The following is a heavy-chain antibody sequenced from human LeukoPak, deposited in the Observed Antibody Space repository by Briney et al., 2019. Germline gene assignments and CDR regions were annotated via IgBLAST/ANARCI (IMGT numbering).Heavy chain of an antibody. J-gene: IGHJ1*01. D-gene: IGHD3-22*01. CDR3: AKDISSGYYDAEYFQH. V-gene: IGHV3-48*04. CDR1: GFTFSHYS. Sequence: PGGSLRLSCAASGFTFSHYSINWVRQAPGKGLEWVSHISSSGSTIYYADSVKGRFTISRDNAKNSLYLQMNSLRAEDTALYYCAKDISSGYYDAEYFQHWGQGTLVTVSS. CDR2: ISSSGSTI.